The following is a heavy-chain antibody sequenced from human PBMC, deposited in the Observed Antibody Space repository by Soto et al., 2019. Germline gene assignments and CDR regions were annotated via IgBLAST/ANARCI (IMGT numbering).Heavy chain of an antibody. CDR2: ISYDGSDK. J-gene: IGHJ4*02. D-gene: IGHD2-2*01. CDR1: GFTFNTFG. Sequence: QEQLVESGGGVVLHGRSLRLSCAASGFTFNTFGMHWVRQAPGKGLEWVAVISYDGSDKYYSDSVRGRFTISRDNSMNTLYLQMNSLRTEDTAVYYCAKSPNFYCSSYHCYKYYFDYWGQGTLVTVSS. V-gene: IGHV3-30*18. CDR3: AKSPNFYCSSYHCYKYYFDY.